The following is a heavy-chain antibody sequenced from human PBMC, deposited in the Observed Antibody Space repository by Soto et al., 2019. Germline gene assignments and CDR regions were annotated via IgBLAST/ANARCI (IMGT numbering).Heavy chain of an antibody. CDR3: ARDPIWTYTWNYARLNYLDP. CDR1: GYTFTNNV. Sequence: QVQLVQSATEVKKPGASVKISCKASGYTFTNNVIHWLRQAPGQTLEWMGWIHTAKGNTKYSQKFEARVTLTRDTAASTAYMELNSLSSDDTAVYYCARDPIWTYTWNYARLNYLDPWGQGTLVTVSS. J-gene: IGHJ5*02. CDR2: IHTAKGNT. D-gene: IGHD1-7*01. V-gene: IGHV1-3*04.